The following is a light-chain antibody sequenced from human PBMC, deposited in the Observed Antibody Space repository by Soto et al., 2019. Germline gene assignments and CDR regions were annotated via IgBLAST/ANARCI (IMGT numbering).Light chain of an antibody. CDR1: QSVRSN. Sequence: EVMMTQSPAPLSVSPGDRATLSCRASQSVRSNLAWYQQKPGQAPRLLIYDASTRATGVPARFSGSGSGTDFTLTISSLQSEDFAVYYCQHYNDWPYTFGQGTKVDIK. CDR2: DAS. J-gene: IGKJ2*01. CDR3: QHYNDWPYT. V-gene: IGKV3-15*01.